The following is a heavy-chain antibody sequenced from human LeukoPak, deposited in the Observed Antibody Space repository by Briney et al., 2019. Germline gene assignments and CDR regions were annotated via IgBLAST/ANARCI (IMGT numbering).Heavy chain of an antibody. CDR1: GFTFSIYG. D-gene: IGHD6-19*01. V-gene: IGHV3-33*01. CDR2: IWEDGTNI. CDR3: ARVGYNSGWYEY. Sequence: PGGSLRLSCAASGFTFSIYGMHWVRQAPGKGPDWVASIWEDGTNINYADSVMGRFTISRDNSKNTLYLQMHSLRADDTAVYYCARVGYNSGWYEYWGQGTSVTVSS. J-gene: IGHJ4*02.